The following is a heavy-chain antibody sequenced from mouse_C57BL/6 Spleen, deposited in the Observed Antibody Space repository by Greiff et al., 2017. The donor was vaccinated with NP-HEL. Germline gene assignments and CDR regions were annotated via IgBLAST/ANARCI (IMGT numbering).Heavy chain of an antibody. D-gene: IGHD2-2*01. CDR3: ARIYGYDGGYAMDY. J-gene: IGHJ4*01. V-gene: IGHV5-17*01. CDR1: GFTFSDYG. Sequence: EVQVVESGGGLVKPGGSLKLSCAASGFTFSDYGMHWVRQAPEKGLEWVAYISSGSSTIYYADTVKGRFTISRDNAKNTLFLQMTSLRSEDTAMYYCARIYGYDGGYAMDYWGQGTSVTVSS. CDR2: ISSGSSTI.